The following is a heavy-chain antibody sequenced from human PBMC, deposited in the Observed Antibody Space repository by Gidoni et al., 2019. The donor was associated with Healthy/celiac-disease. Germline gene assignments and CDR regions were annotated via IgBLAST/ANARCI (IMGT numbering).Heavy chain of an antibody. V-gene: IGHV3-15*01. CDR2: IKSKTDGGTT. D-gene: IGHD3-10*01. J-gene: IGHJ4*02. CDR3: TTDGWHYYGSGL. Sequence: EVQLVESGGGLVKPGGSLSLFCAASGFTFSNAWMSWVRQAPGKGLGWVGRIKSKTDGGTTDYAAPVKGRFTISRDDSKNTLYLQMNSLKTEDTAVYYCTTDGWHYYGSGLWGQGTLVTVSS. CDR1: GFTFSNAW.